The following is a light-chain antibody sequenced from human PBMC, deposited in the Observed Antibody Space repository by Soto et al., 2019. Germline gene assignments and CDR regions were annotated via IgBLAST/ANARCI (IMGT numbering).Light chain of an antibody. CDR2: LNSDGSH. CDR1: SRHSSYA. CDR3: QTWVTGIQV. Sequence: QLVLTQAPSASASLGASVKLTCTLSSRHSSYAIAWHQQRPEQGPRYLMKLNSDGSHSKGDGSPDRFSGSSSGAERYLTITSLQSEYEADYYCQTWVTGIQVFGGGTKLTVL. V-gene: IGLV4-69*01. J-gene: IGLJ2*01.